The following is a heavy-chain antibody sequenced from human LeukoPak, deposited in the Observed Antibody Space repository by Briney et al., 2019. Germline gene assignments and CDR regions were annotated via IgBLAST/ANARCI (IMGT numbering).Heavy chain of an antibody. Sequence: SETLSLTCAVYGGSFSGYYWSWIRQPPGKGLEWIGEINHSGSTNYNPSLKSRVTISVDTSKNQFSLKLSSVTAADTAVYYCARVGRWFSQIYYFDYWGQGTLVTVSS. CDR1: GGSFSGYY. V-gene: IGHV4-34*01. D-gene: IGHD3-10*01. J-gene: IGHJ4*02. CDR2: INHSGST. CDR3: ARVGRWFSQIYYFDY.